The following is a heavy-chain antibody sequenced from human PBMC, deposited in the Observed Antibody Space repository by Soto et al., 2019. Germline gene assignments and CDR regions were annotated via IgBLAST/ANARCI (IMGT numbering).Heavy chain of an antibody. CDR2: INHSGST. D-gene: IGHD1-26*01. V-gene: IGHV4-34*01. J-gene: IGHJ3*02. CDR1: GGSFSGYY. Sequence: QVQLQQWGAGLLKPSETLSLTCAVYGGSFSGYYWSWIPQPPGKGLEWIGEINHSGSTNYNPSLKSRVTISVDTSKNQFALKLSTVTAADTAVYYCARKELIGTYNIWGQGTMVTVSS. CDR3: ARKELIGTYNI.